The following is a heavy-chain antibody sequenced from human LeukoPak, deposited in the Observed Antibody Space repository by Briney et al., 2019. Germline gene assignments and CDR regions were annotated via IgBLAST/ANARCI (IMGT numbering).Heavy chain of an antibody. V-gene: IGHV4-39*01. Sequence: SETLSLTCTVSGGSISSTSYYWGWIRQSPGKGLEWIGSIYYGGSTYYNPSLKSRVTICVDTSKNQFSLKLSSVTAADTAVYFCARQGRYCSSTSCANLKWFDPWGQGTLVTVSS. CDR3: ARQGRYCSSTSCANLKWFDP. CDR1: GGSISSTSYY. J-gene: IGHJ5*02. CDR2: IYYGGST. D-gene: IGHD2-2*01.